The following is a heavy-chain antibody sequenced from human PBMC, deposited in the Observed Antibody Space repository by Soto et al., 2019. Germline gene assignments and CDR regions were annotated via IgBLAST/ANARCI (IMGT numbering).Heavy chain of an antibody. CDR3: ARGLKVGTTICWYFDL. V-gene: IGHV4-34*01. CDR1: GGSFSGFY. D-gene: IGHD1-26*01. J-gene: IGHJ2*01. CDR2: IDQSGGHHTGGT. Sequence: QVQLHQWGTELLKPSETLSLTCAVDGGSFSGFYWNWIRQPPGKGLEWIGDIDQSGGHHTGGTNYNHSLESRGIISGDTSKNQMSLKLNSVTAADTALYYCARGLKVGTTICWYFDLWGRGTLVTVSS.